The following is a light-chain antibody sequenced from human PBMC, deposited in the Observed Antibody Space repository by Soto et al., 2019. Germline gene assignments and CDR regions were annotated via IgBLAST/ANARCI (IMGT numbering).Light chain of an antibody. Sequence: QSVLTQPPSVSAAPGQKVTISCSGSSSNIGNNYVSWYQQIPGTAPKLLIYDNNKRPSGIPDRFSGSKSGTSATLGITGLQTGDEADYYCGTWASSLSAVVFGGGTKLTVL. CDR2: DNN. CDR1: SSNIGNNY. V-gene: IGLV1-51*01. CDR3: GTWASSLSAVV. J-gene: IGLJ2*01.